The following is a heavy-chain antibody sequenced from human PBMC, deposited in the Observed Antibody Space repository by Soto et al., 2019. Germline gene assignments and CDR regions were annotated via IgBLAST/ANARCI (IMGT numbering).Heavy chain of an antibody. CDR1: GGTFSSYT. Sequence: QVQLVQSGAEVKKPGSSVKVSCKASGGTFSSYTISWVRQAPGQGLEWMGRIIPILGIANYAQKFQGRVTITAXXSXSXXYMELSGLRSEDTAVYYWASRAYEIWTGYPEYFQHWGQGTLVTVSS. CDR3: ASRAYEIWTGYPEYFQH. CDR2: IIPILGIA. V-gene: IGHV1-69*02. J-gene: IGHJ1*01. D-gene: IGHD3-9*01.